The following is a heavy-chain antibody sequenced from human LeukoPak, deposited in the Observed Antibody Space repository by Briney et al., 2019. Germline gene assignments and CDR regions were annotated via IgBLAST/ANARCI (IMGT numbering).Heavy chain of an antibody. Sequence: SQTLSLTCTVSGGSISSGGYYWSWIRQHPGKGLEWIGYIYYSGSTYCNPSLKSRVTISVDTSKNQFSLKLSSVTAADTAVYYCARGTYDYDYYYMDVWGKGTTVTVSS. D-gene: IGHD2-2*01. CDR2: IYYSGST. CDR1: GGSISSGGYY. V-gene: IGHV4-31*03. CDR3: ARGTYDYDYYYMDV. J-gene: IGHJ6*03.